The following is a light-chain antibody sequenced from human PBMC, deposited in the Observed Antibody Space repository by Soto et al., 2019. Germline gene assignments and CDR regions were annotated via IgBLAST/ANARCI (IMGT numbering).Light chain of an antibody. J-gene: IGKJ2*04. Sequence: EIVLTQSPGTLSLSPGERATLSCRASESITSTYLAWYQQKPGRAPRLVIYGAFNRATGIPDRFSASGSGTGFSLTISGLEPEDSAVYFCQRYGTSPCSFGQGTKVEIK. CDR3: QRYGTSPCS. CDR2: GAF. V-gene: IGKV3-20*01. CDR1: ESITSTY.